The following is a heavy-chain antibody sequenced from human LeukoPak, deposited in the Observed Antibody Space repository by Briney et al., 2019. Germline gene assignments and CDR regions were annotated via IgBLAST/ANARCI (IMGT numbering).Heavy chain of an antibody. D-gene: IGHD2-2*03. V-gene: IGHV3-23*01. J-gene: IGHJ4*02. CDR3: AKVLFGYCSSTSCLPFDY. CDR2: ISNSGGTT. CDR1: GLTFSSQA. Sequence: GGSLRLSCAASGLTFSSQAIHWVRQTPGKGLEWVSGISNSGGTTYYADSVKGRFTISTDKSKDTVYLQMNSLRDDDTAVYHCAKVLFGYCSSTSCLPFDYWGQGTLVTVSS.